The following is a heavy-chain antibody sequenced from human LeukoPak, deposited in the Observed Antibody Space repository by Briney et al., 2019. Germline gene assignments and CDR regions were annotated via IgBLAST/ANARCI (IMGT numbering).Heavy chain of an antibody. V-gene: IGHV1-8*01. Sequence: GASVKVSCKASGYTFTSYDINWVRQATGQGLEWMGWMNPNSGNTGYAQKFQGRVTMTRNTSISTAYMELSSLGSEDTAVYYCARGIDSSGYYSSYWGQGTLVTVSS. CDR2: MNPNSGNT. J-gene: IGHJ4*02. CDR1: GYTFTSYD. D-gene: IGHD3-22*01. CDR3: ARGIDSSGYYSSY.